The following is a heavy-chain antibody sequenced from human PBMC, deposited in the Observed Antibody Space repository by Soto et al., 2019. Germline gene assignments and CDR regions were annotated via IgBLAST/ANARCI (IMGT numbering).Heavy chain of an antibody. Sequence: QVQLVESGGGVVQPGRSLRLSCAASGFTFSSYGMQWVRQAPGKGLEWVAVIWYDGSNKYYADSVKGRLTISRDNSKNTLYLHMNSLRAEGAAVYYCARDRWDYYASSGFFDYWGQGTLVTVSS. J-gene: IGHJ4*02. CDR3: ARDRWDYYASSGFFDY. CDR2: IWYDGSNK. V-gene: IGHV3-33*01. CDR1: GFTFSSYG. D-gene: IGHD3-22*01.